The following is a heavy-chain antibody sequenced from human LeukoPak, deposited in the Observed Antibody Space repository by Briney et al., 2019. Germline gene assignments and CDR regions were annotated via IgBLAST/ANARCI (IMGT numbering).Heavy chain of an antibody. D-gene: IGHD3-22*01. J-gene: IGHJ4*02. Sequence: ASVKVSCKASGYTLTSYDINWVRQATGQGLEWMGWMNPNSGNTGYAQKFQGRVTMTRNTSISTAYMELSSLRSEDTAVYYCARGLRDSSGYYKDYWGQGTLVTVSS. V-gene: IGHV1-8*01. CDR1: GYTLTSYD. CDR3: ARGLRDSSGYYKDY. CDR2: MNPNSGNT.